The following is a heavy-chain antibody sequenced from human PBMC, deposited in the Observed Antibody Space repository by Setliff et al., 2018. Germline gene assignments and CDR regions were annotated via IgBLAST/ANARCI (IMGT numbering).Heavy chain of an antibody. V-gene: IGHV3-15*01. Sequence: GGSLRLSCTASGFTLTNAWINWVRQAPGKGLEWVGRIKSNTDGGTTDYAAPVKGRFIISRDDSKNTVFLQMNSLKTEDTAVYYCVKLVPQAISSDPWGKGTTVTVSS. CDR1: GFTLTNAW. J-gene: IGHJ6*04. CDR3: VKLVPQAISSDP. CDR2: IKSNTDGGTT. D-gene: IGHD3-10*01.